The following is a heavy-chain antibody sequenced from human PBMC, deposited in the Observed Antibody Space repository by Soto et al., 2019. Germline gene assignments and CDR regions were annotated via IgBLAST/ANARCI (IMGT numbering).Heavy chain of an antibody. D-gene: IGHD3-22*01. J-gene: IGHJ4*02. Sequence: SVKVSCKASGGTFSSYAISWVRQAPGQGLEWMGGIIPIFGTANYAQKFQGRVTITADKSTSTAYMELSSLRSEDTAVYYCAREIPLYYYDSSGPRYFDYWGQGTLVTVSS. CDR3: AREIPLYYYDSSGPRYFDY. V-gene: IGHV1-69*06. CDR2: IIPIFGTA. CDR1: GGTFSSYA.